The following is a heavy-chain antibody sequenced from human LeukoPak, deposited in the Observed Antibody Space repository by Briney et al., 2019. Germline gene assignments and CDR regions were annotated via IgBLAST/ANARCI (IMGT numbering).Heavy chain of an antibody. D-gene: IGHD1-26*01. J-gene: IGHJ4*02. CDR2: IRSQAYGGTT. CDR3: ARDVGTTGKFDS. Sequence: GGSLRLSCTASGFTFGHYAMSWVRQAPGKGLEWVGFIRSQAYGGTTEYAASVKGTFTISRDDSKSIAYLQINSLKTEDKAVYYCARDVGTTGKFDSWGRGTLVTVSS. CDR1: GFTFGHYA. V-gene: IGHV3-49*04.